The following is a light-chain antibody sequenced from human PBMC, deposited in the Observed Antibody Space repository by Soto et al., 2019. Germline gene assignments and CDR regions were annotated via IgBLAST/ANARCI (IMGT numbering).Light chain of an antibody. Sequence: EIVLTQSPATLSLSPGERATLSCRASQRVATNYLAWYQRKPGQAPRLLIYGASSRATDIPGRFSGSGSGTDFTLTSTRLEPEDVAVYYCQQYGSSPPTFGQGTKVEMK. CDR1: QRVATNY. V-gene: IGKV3-20*01. CDR3: QQYGSSPPT. J-gene: IGKJ1*01. CDR2: GAS.